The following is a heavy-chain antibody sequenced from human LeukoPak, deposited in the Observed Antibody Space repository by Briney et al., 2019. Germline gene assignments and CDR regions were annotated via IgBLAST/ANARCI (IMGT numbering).Heavy chain of an antibody. Sequence: VKPSETLSLTCTVSGGSISNYYWSWIRQPPGKGLEWIGYLYYSGSTDYNPSLKSRVTISVDTSKIQFSLKLSSVTAADTAVYYCARQYSGRYFDYWGQGTLVTVSS. CDR1: GGSISNYY. J-gene: IGHJ4*02. CDR2: LYYSGST. D-gene: IGHD6-19*01. CDR3: ARQYSGRYFDY. V-gene: IGHV4-59*08.